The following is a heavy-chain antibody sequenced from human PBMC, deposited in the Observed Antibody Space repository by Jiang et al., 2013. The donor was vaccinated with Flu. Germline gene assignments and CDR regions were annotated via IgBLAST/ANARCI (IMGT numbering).Heavy chain of an antibody. D-gene: IGHD3-22*01. CDR1: VGPSLITT. V-gene: IGHV4-34*01. CDR3: ARSYYDNSDYGPWFDY. CDR2: VNHSGST. Sequence: KPSETLSLTCTVYVGPSLITTGVGSASPHGKGAWSGLGKVNHSGSTNYNPSLESRITLSKDRSKNQFSLRLDSVTAADTAVYYCARSYYDNSDYGPWFDYWGQGTLVTVSS. J-gene: IGHJ4*02.